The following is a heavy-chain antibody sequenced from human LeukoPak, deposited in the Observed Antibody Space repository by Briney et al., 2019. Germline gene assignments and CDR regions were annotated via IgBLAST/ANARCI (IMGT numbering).Heavy chain of an antibody. CDR3: AELGITMIGGV. V-gene: IGHV3-48*04. CDR1: GFTFSSYS. D-gene: IGHD3-10*02. Sequence: GGSLRLSCAASGFTFSSYSINWVRQAPGKGLEWVSYISSSGSTIYYADSVKGRFTISRDHAKNSLYLQMNSLRAEDTAVYYCAELGITMIGGVWGKGTTVTISS. J-gene: IGHJ6*04. CDR2: ISSSGSTI.